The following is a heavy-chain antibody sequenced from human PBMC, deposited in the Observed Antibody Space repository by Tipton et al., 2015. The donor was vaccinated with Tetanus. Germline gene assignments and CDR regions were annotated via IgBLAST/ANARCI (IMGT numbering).Heavy chain of an antibody. CDR1: GYTFTHYG. CDR2: ISPFNENV. D-gene: IGHD2-15*01. J-gene: IGHJ5*02. CDR3: AGGRGLVRHEDFEH. V-gene: IGHV1-18*01. Sequence: QLVQSGAEVKKPGASVKVSCKASGYTFTHYGVNWVRQAPGQGLEWMGWISPFNENVNYAEKFQGRLTMTTDRSTGTVHMELSSLGSVDPAVYYCAGGRGLVRHEDFEHWGQGTLGAVS.